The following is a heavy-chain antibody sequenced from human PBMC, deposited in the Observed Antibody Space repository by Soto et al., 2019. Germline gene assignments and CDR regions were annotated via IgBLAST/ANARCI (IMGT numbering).Heavy chain of an antibody. J-gene: IGHJ2*01. CDR3: AKTPIAYILTGYQGYFDL. Sequence: EVQLLESGGGLVQPGGSLRLSCAASGFTFSSYAMSWVRQAPGKGLEWVSAISGSGGSTYYADSVKGRFTISRDNSRNTLYLQMNRLRAEDKAVYYCAKTPIAYILTGYQGYFDLWGRGTLVTVSS. CDR1: GFTFSSYA. CDR2: ISGSGGST. V-gene: IGHV3-23*01. D-gene: IGHD3-9*01.